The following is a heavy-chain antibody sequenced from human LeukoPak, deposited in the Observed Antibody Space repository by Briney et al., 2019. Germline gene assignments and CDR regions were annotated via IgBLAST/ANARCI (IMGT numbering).Heavy chain of an antibody. Sequence: SETLPLTCTAPGGSFRSYYWSWFRKPPGKGLEWIGYIYYSGSTNYNPSLKSRVTISVDTSKNQFSLKLSSVTAADTAVYYCARGGSSSFWFDPWGQGTLVTVSS. V-gene: IGHV4-59*01. D-gene: IGHD6-6*01. CDR1: GGSFRSYY. CDR3: ARGGSSSFWFDP. J-gene: IGHJ5*02. CDR2: IYYSGST.